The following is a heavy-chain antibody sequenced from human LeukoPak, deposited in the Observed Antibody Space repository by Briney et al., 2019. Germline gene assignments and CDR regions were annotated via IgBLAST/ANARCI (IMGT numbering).Heavy chain of an antibody. CDR2: IYPGDSDT. Sequence: GESLKISCKGSGYRFTSYWIAWVRQVPGKGLESMGIIYPGDSDTRYSPAFQGQVSISAEKSRSTAYLQWNSLKASDTALYYCARLGSDYQIDYWGQGTLVTVSS. V-gene: IGHV5-51*01. D-gene: IGHD4-17*01. CDR1: GYRFTSYW. J-gene: IGHJ4*02. CDR3: ARLGSDYQIDY.